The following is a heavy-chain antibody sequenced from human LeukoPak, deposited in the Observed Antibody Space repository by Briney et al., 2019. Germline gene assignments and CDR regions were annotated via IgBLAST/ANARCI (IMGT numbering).Heavy chain of an antibody. Sequence: ASVKVSCKTSGYSFTDYAITWVRQVRGQGLQWVGWISASNGNTDYAQKFQGRVTMTTDTSTSTAYMELRSLRSDDTAVYYCAIYYGSGSLAGYYGMDVWGQGTTVTVSS. CDR3: AIYYGSGSLAGYYGMDV. CDR2: ISASNGNT. J-gene: IGHJ6*02. D-gene: IGHD3-10*01. CDR1: GYSFTDYA. V-gene: IGHV1-18*01.